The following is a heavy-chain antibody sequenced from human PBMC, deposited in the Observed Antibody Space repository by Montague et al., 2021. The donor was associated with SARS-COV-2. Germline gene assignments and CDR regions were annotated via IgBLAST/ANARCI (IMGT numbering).Heavy chain of an antibody. CDR2: TYYRTKWYS. D-gene: IGHD6-19*01. CDR1: GDSVAENRAR. J-gene: IGHJ4*02. Sequence: CAISGDSVAENRARWGEHTPEPSRDSELLGRTYYRTKWYSDYAPSVRGRLTVNPDASKNEFSLELNYVTPEDTAVYYCVRYSGWFYFDFWGQGTLVTVSS. V-gene: IGHV6-1*01. CDR3: VRYSGWFYFDF.